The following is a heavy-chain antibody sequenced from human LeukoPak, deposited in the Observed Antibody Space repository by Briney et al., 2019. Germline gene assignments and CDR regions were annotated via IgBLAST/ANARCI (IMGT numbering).Heavy chain of an antibody. CDR3: AREVERGYFDWLSVPAYYYYYMDV. Sequence: GASVKVSCKASGYTFTSYGISWVRQAPGQGLEWMGWISAYNGNTNYAQKLQGRVTMTTDTSTSTAYMELRSLRSDDTAVYYCAREVERGYFDWLSVPAYYYYYMDVWGKGTTVTVSS. V-gene: IGHV1-18*01. CDR1: GYTFTSYG. CDR2: ISAYNGNT. D-gene: IGHD3-9*01. J-gene: IGHJ6*03.